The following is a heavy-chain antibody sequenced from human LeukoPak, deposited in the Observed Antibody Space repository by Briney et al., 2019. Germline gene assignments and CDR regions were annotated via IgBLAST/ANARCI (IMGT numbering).Heavy chain of an antibody. CDR2: INWNGGST. CDR3: ARDGDYYDSSGYHAHLDA. J-gene: IGHJ4*02. Sequence: PGGSLRLSCAASGFTFDDYGMSWVRQAPGKGLEWVSGINWNGGSTGYADSVKGRFTISRDNAKNSLYLQMNSLRAEDTALYYCARDGDYYDSSGYHAHLDAWGQGTLVTVSS. CDR1: GFTFDDYG. D-gene: IGHD3-22*01. V-gene: IGHV3-20*04.